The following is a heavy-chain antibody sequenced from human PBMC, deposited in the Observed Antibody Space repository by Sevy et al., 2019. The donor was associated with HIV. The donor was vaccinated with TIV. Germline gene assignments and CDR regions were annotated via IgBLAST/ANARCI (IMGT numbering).Heavy chain of an antibody. Sequence: GGSLRLSCAASGFTFSSYWMSWVRQAPGKGLEWVANIKQDGSEKYYVDSVKGRFTISRDNAKNSLYLQMNSLRAEDTAVYYCARSSGIAVAGTIVIPYYYYYMDVWGKGTTVTVSS. V-gene: IGHV3-7*03. CDR1: GFTFSSYW. CDR3: ARSSGIAVAGTIVIPYYYYYMDV. CDR2: IKQDGSEK. J-gene: IGHJ6*03. D-gene: IGHD6-19*01.